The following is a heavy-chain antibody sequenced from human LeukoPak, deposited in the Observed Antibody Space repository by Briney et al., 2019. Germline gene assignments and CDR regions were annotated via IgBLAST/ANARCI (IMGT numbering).Heavy chain of an antibody. CDR2: VSSRGGTT. D-gene: IGHD2-2*01. CDR3: ANLQSVVIPAAMLGFDY. Sequence: GGTLRLSCAASGFTFSSYGMSWVRQAPGKGLKWVSAVSSRGGTTYYTVSVKGRFTISRDNSKNTLFLLMNSLRAEDTAVYYCANLQSVVIPAAMLGFDYWGQGILVTVSS. CDR1: GFTFSSYG. V-gene: IGHV3-23*01. J-gene: IGHJ4*02.